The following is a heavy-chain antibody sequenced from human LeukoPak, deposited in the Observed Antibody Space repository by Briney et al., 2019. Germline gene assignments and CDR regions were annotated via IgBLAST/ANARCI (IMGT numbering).Heavy chain of an antibody. CDR1: GGSISSYY. Sequence: SETLSLTCTVSGGSISSYYWSWIRQPAGKGLEWIGRIYTSGSTNYNPSLKSRVTISVDTSKNQFSLKLSSVTAADTAVYYCASWYYYDSSGYYKESAFDIWGQGTMVTVSS. CDR3: ASWYYYDSSGYYKESAFDI. CDR2: IYTSGST. J-gene: IGHJ3*02. V-gene: IGHV4-4*07. D-gene: IGHD3-22*01.